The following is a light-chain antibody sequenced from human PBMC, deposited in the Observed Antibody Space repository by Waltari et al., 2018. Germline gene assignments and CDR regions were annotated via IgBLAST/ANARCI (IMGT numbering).Light chain of an antibody. CDR2: KAN. Sequence: TVVTQEPSFSVSPGWTGTPTCALSSGPLFPTSYATWYQQNPGQATRTLVYKANARSSWVPDRFSGSIRGNTAALTITGAQADDESDYYCALYMGSGIWVFGGGTRLTVL. J-gene: IGLJ3*02. V-gene: IGLV8-61*01. CDR3: ALYMGSGIWV. CDR1: SGPLFPTSY.